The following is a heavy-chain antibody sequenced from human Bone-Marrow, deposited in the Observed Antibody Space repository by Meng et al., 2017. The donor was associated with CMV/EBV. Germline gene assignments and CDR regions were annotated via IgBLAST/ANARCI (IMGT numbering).Heavy chain of an antibody. CDR1: GASISRYS. D-gene: IGHD3-22*01. CDR2: IYASGST. J-gene: IGHJ5*02. Sequence: SGASISRYSWSWIRQPAGKGLEWIGRIYASGSTNYNPSLKSRVTMSVDTSKNQFSLKLSSVTAADTAVYYCARDRVTMIVRGVWFDPWGQGTLVTVSS. CDR3: ARDRVTMIVRGVWFDP. V-gene: IGHV4-4*07.